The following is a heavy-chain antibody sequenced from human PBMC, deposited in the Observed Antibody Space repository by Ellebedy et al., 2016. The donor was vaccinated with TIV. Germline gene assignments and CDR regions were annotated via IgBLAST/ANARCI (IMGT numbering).Heavy chain of an antibody. D-gene: IGHD2-2*01. J-gene: IGHJ4*02. CDR2: FDPEDAET. CDR1: GDTLTELS. Sequence: ASVKVSCKVSGDTLTELSMHWVRQAPGKGLEWMGGFDPEDAETTYAQKFQGRVTMTEDTSTDTAYMALSSLRSEDTAVYYCATLGCSSTTCYDPFFDYWGEGTLVTVSS. V-gene: IGHV1-24*01. CDR3: ATLGCSSTTCYDPFFDY.